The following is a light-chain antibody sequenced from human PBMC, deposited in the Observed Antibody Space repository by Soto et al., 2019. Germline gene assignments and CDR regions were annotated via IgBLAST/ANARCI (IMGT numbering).Light chain of an antibody. V-gene: IGKV3-20*01. CDR2: GAS. CDR1: QSVNNNY. CDR3: QQHGSSPLT. Sequence: EIVLTQSPGTLSLSPGERATLSCRASQSVNNNYLAWYQQKPGQAPRLLIYGASRRATGIPDRFSGSGSRTDFTLTISRLEPEDFEVYSCQQHGSSPLTFGGGTKVEIK. J-gene: IGKJ4*01.